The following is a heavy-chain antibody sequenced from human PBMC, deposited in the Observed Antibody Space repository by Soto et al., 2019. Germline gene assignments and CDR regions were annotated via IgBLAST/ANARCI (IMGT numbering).Heavy chain of an antibody. J-gene: IGHJ3*02. D-gene: IGHD4-17*01. CDR1: RFSFSNYA. CDR2: ITGSGGGT. Sequence: EVQLLESGGRLVPPGGSLRLSCAGSRFSFSNYAMTWARQAPGEGLEWVSSITGSGGGTTYADSVKGRFTIPRDNSKNILYLQMDSLRADDTAVYYCSTDPNGDYIGAFDNWGQGTMVTVSS. CDR3: STDPNGDYIGAFDN. V-gene: IGHV3-23*01.